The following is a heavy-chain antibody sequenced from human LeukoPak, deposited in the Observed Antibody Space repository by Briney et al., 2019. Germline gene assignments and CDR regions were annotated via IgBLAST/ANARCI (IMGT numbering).Heavy chain of an antibody. J-gene: IGHJ4*02. CDR1: GYTLTRYG. Sequence: GASVKVSCKASGYTLTRYGISWERQAPGQGLEWMGWISAYNGNTNYAQKLQGRVTMTTDTSTSTAHMELRSLRSDDTAVYYCARVGSSSWPDFDYWGQGTLVTVSS. CDR2: ISAYNGNT. CDR3: ARVGSSSWPDFDY. D-gene: IGHD6-13*01. V-gene: IGHV1-18*04.